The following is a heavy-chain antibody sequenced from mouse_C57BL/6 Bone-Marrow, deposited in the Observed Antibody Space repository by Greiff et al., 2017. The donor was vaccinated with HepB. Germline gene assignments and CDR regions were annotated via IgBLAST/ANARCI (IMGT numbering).Heavy chain of an antibody. V-gene: IGHV5-9*01. J-gene: IGHJ3*01. D-gene: IGHD1-1*01. CDR1: GFTFSSYT. CDR2: ISGGGGNT. CDR3: ARHYYGSSYVAWFAY. Sequence: EVKVEESGGGLVKPGGSLKLSCAASGFTFSSYTMSWVRQTPEKRLEWVATISGGGGNTYYPDSVKGRFTISRDNAKNTLYLQMSSLRSEDTALYYCARHYYGSSYVAWFAYWGQGTLVTVSA.